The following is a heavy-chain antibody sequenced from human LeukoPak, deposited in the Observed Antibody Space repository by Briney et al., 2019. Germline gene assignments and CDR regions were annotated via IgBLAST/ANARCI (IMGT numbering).Heavy chain of an antibody. D-gene: IGHD3-9*01. CDR2: IDPSDSYT. Sequence: GESLRISCKGSGYSFTSYWISWVRQMPGKGLEWMGRIDPSDSYTNYSPSFQGHVTISADKSISTAYLQWSSLKASDTAMYYCARVLGDYDILTGYSTNWFDPWGQGTLVTASS. V-gene: IGHV5-10-1*01. CDR1: GYSFTSYW. J-gene: IGHJ5*02. CDR3: ARVLGDYDILTGYSTNWFDP.